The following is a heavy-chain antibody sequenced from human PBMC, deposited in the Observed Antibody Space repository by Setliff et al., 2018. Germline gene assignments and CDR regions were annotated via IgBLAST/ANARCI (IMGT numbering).Heavy chain of an antibody. CDR3: ARQAVAGSDAFDI. V-gene: IGHV5-51*01. Sequence: GESLKLSWKGSGYSFTSYWIGWVRQMPGKGLEWMGIIYPGDSDTRHSPSFQGQVTISADKSINTAYLQWSSLKASDTAMYYCARQAVAGSDAFDIWGQGTMVTVSS. D-gene: IGHD6-19*01. CDR2: IYPGDSDT. CDR1: GYSFTSYW. J-gene: IGHJ3*02.